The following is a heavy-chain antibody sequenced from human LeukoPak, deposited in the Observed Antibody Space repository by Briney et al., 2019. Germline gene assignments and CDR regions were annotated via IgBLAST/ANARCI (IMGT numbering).Heavy chain of an antibody. CDR3: ARDSHYYDSSGRTPDLDY. CDR2: ISSSSSYI. J-gene: IGHJ4*02. V-gene: IGHV3-21*01. D-gene: IGHD3-22*01. Sequence: AGGSLRLSCAASGFTLSSYSMNWVRQAPGKGLEWVSSISSSSSYIYYADSVKGRFTISRDNAKNSLYLQMNSLRAEDTAVYYCARDSHYYDSSGRTPDLDYWGQGTLVTVSS. CDR1: GFTLSSYS.